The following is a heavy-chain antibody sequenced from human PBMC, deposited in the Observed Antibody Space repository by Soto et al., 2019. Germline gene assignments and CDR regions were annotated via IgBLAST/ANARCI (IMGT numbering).Heavy chain of an antibody. CDR1: GFTFSSYT. CDR3: ARGHDILTGYHYYFDY. D-gene: IGHD3-9*01. Sequence: GGSLRLSCAASGFTFSSYTMNWVRQAPGKGLEWVAVIWYDGSNKYYADSVKGRFTISRDNSKNTLYLQMNSLRAEDTAVYYCARGHDILTGYHYYFDYWGQGTLVTVSS. CDR2: IWYDGSNK. J-gene: IGHJ4*02. V-gene: IGHV3-33*08.